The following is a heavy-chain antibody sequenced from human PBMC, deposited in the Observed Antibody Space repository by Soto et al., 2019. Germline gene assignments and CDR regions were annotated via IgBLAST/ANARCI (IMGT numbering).Heavy chain of an antibody. CDR1: GGSFSGYY. Sequence: QAQLQQWGAGLLKPSETLSLTCAVYGGSFSGYYWSWIRQAPGKGLEWIGEINQSGGTNHNPSLGSRVTMSGDTSKNQFSLRLNSVTAADPAVYYCARVVGRLLGGLPAYYMDVWGKGTTVTVSS. J-gene: IGHJ6*03. V-gene: IGHV4-34*01. CDR2: INQSGGT. D-gene: IGHD3-3*01. CDR3: ARVVGRLLGGLPAYYMDV.